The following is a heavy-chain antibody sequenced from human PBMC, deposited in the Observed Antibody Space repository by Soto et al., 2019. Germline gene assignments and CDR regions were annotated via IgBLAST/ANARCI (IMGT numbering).Heavy chain of an antibody. V-gene: IGHV4-30-4*01. D-gene: IGHD3-10*01. CDR2: IYYSGST. Sequence: SETLSLTRTVSGGTITSGDYNWSCILQPPGKGLEWIGYIYYSGSTYYNPSLKSRVTISVDTSKNQFSLKLSSVTAADTAVYYCASYYGSGLGYYYGMDVWGQGTTVS. CDR1: GGTITSGDYN. CDR3: ASYYGSGLGYYYGMDV. J-gene: IGHJ6*02.